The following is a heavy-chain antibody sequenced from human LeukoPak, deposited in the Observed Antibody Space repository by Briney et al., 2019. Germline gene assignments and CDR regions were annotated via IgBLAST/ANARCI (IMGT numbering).Heavy chain of an antibody. Sequence: GGSLRLSCAASGFTFSTYAMIWVRQAPGKGLEWVSCASGSGGGTYYADSVKGRVTISRDNSKNTLYLQINSLRDEDTAVYYCAKDDAWLQYNDWGQGTLVTVSS. CDR2: ASGSGGGT. V-gene: IGHV3-23*01. J-gene: IGHJ4*02. D-gene: IGHD5-24*01. CDR1: GFTFSTYA. CDR3: AKDDAWLQYND.